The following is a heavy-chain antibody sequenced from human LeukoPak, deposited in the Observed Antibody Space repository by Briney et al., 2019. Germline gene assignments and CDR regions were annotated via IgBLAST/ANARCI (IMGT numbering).Heavy chain of an antibody. D-gene: IGHD6-13*01. CDR3: ARDPGIAAVDY. J-gene: IGHJ4*02. V-gene: IGHV3-74*01. Sequence: GGALRLSCAASGFTFSSYWMHWARQAPGKGLVWVSRINSDGSSTSYADSVKGRFTISRDNAKNTLYLQMNSLRAEDTAVYYCARDPGIAAVDYWGQGTLVTVSS. CDR1: GFTFSSYW. CDR2: INSDGSST.